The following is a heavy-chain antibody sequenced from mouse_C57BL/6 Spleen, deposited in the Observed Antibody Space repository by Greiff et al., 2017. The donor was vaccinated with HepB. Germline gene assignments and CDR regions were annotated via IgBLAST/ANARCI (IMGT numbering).Heavy chain of an antibody. V-gene: IGHV3-6*01. D-gene: IGHD2-3*01. CDR2: ISYDGSN. CDR3: ARGGYYPYFDY. CDR1: GYSITSGYY. Sequence: VQLKESGPGLVKPSQSLSLTCSVTGYSITSGYYWNWIRQFPGNKLEWMGYISYDGSNNYNPSLKNRISITRDTSKNQFFLKLNSVTTEDTATYYCARGGYYPYFDYWGQGTTLTVSS. J-gene: IGHJ2*01.